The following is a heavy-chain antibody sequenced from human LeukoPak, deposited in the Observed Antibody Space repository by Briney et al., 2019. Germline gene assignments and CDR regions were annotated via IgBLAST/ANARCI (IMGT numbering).Heavy chain of an antibody. V-gene: IGHV1-69*05. J-gene: IGHJ4*02. CDR2: IIPIFVTA. CDR3: ARVGGAARSYFDY. Sequence: SVKVSCKASGGTFSSYAISWVRQAPGQGLEWMGGIIPIFVTANYAQKFQGRVTITTDESTSTAYMELSSLRSEAPAVYYCARVGGAARSYFDYWGQGTLVTVSS. CDR1: GGTFSSYA. D-gene: IGHD6-6*01.